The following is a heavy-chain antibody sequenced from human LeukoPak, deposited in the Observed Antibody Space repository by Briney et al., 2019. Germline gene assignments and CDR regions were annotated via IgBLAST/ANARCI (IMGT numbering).Heavy chain of an antibody. D-gene: IGHD2-15*01. CDR2: ISSSSSYI. Sequence: GGSLRLSCAASGFAFSSYSMNWVRQPPGKGLEWVSSISSSSSYIYYADSVKGRFTISRDNAKNSLYLQMNSLRAEDTAVYYCARGVDIVVVVAEETNAFDIWGQGTMVTVSS. CDR3: ARGVDIVVVVAEETNAFDI. V-gene: IGHV3-21*01. J-gene: IGHJ3*02. CDR1: GFAFSSYS.